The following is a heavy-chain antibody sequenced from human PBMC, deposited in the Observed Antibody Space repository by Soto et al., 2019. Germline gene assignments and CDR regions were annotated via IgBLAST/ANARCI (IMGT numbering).Heavy chain of an antibody. CDR1: GFTFSSYA. Sequence: GGSLRLSCAASGFTFSSYAMGWVRQGPGKGLEWVAVVSIGGSTHYADSVRGRFTISRDNSKNTLSLQMNSLTAEDTAVYFCAKRRGAGGHFDYWGQGAQVTVSS. D-gene: IGHD2-15*01. V-gene: IGHV3-23*01. J-gene: IGHJ4*02. CDR3: AKRRGAGGHFDY. CDR2: VSIGGST.